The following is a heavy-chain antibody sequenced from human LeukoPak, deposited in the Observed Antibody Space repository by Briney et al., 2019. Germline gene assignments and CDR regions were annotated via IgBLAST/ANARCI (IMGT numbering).Heavy chain of an antibody. CDR1: GFTFRTYA. V-gene: IGHV3-23*01. J-gene: IGHJ4*02. Sequence: GGSLRLSCVASGFTFRTYAMSWVRQAPGKGLEWVSAISDTGGTAFSADSVKGRFSISRDNAKNTLYLQMNSLRAEDTAVYYCASDMSTVTNCPYNWGQGTLVTVSS. CDR3: ASDMSTVTNCPYN. CDR2: ISDTGGTA. D-gene: IGHD4-17*01.